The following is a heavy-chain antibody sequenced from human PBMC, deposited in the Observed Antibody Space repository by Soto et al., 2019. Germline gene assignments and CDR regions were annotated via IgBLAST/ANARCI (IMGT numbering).Heavy chain of an antibody. D-gene: IGHD2-21*01. CDR2: MYWDDDK. CDR3: AHSGTIWWFDP. Sequence: QITLKESGPTLVKPTQTLTLTCTFYGVSLSTSGVGVGWIRQPPGTALEWLALMYWDDDKRYSPSRKSRLTIPKDTSKNQVVLTMTNMDPVDQATYYCAHSGTIWWFDPWGQGTLVTVSS. J-gene: IGHJ5*02. CDR1: GVSLSTSGVG. V-gene: IGHV2-5*02.